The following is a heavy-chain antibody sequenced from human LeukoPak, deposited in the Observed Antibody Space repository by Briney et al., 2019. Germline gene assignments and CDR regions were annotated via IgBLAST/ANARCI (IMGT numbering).Heavy chain of an antibody. CDR3: ARAGLPRDAFDI. J-gene: IGHJ3*02. CDR1: GYTFTGYY. Sequence: ASVKVSCKASGYTFTGYYMHWVRQAPGQGLEWMGWINPNSGGTSYAQKFQGRVTMTRDTSTSTVYMELSSLRSEDTAVYYCARAGLPRDAFDIWGQGTMVTVSS. V-gene: IGHV1-2*02. CDR2: INPNSGGT. D-gene: IGHD3-16*01.